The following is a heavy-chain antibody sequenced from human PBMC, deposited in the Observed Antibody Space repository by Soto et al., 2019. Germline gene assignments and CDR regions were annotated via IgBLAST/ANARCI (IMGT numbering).Heavy chain of an antibody. V-gene: IGHV4-31*03. D-gene: IGHD2-8*02. Sequence: SETLSLTCTVSGGSISSGGYYWSWIRQHPGKGLEWIGYIYYSGSTYYNPSLKSRVTISVDTSKNQFSLKLTSVTAADTAVYYCARDKITGLVDYWGQGTLVTLSS. CDR3: ARDKITGLVDY. CDR1: GGSISSGGYY. CDR2: IYYSGST. J-gene: IGHJ4*02.